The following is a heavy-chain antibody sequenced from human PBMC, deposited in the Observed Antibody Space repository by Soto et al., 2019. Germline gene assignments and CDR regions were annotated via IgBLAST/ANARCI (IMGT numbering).Heavy chain of an antibody. V-gene: IGHV3-23*01. CDR1: GFTFNNYA. CDR2: ISATGGNT. D-gene: IGHD1-26*01. J-gene: IGHJ6*02. CDR3: AKELVGAVDYYYYGMDV. Sequence: GGSLRLSCAASGFTFNNYAMNWVRQAPGKGLEWVATISATGGNTYYADSVKGRFTISRDNSKNTLYLQMNSLRAEDTAVYYCAKELVGAVDYYYYGMDVWGQGTTVTVSS.